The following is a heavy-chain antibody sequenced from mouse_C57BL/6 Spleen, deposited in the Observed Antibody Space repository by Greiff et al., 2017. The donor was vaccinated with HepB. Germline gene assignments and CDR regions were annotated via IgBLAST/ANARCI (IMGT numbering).Heavy chain of an antibody. V-gene: IGHV1-53*01. CDR3: ARGITTVVEASWFAY. Sequence: VQLQQPGTELVKPGASVKLSCKASGYTFTSYWMHWVKQRPGQGLEWIGNINPSNGGTNYNEKFKSKATLTVDKSSITAYMQLSSLTSDDSAVYYCARGITTVVEASWFAYWGQGTLVTVSA. J-gene: IGHJ3*01. CDR2: INPSNGGT. D-gene: IGHD1-1*01. CDR1: GYTFTSYW.